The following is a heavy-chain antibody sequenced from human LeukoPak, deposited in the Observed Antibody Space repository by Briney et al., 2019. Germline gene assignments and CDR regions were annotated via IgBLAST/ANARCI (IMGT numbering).Heavy chain of an antibody. CDR2: ISGSGGST. J-gene: IGHJ4*02. CDR1: GFTFSSYA. V-gene: IGHV3-23*01. Sequence: GGSLRLSCAASGFTFSSYAMSWVRQAPGKGLEWVSAISGSGGSTYYADSVKGRFTISRDNSKNTLYLQMNSLGAEDTAVYYCARGYNSSSWSLFDYWGQGTLVTVSS. CDR3: ARGYNSSSWSLFDY. D-gene: IGHD6-6*01.